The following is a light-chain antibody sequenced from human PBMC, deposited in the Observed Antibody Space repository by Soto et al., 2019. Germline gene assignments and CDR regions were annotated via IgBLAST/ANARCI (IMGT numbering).Light chain of an antibody. CDR1: QSVRSTY. CDR2: GAA. Sequence: ETVMTQSPATLPVSPGEGATLACRASQSVRSTYLAWYQQKPGQVPMLLIYGAASRATGIPHRFSGSGSGTDFTLTISRLGPGDLAVYYCQQDGNSPQAFGQGTKVDIK. J-gene: IGKJ1*01. CDR3: QQDGNSPQA. V-gene: IGKV3-20*01.